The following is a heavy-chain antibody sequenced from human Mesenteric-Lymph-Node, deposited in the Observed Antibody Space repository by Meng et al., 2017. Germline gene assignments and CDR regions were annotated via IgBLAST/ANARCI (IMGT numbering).Heavy chain of an antibody. D-gene: IGHD2-15*01. Sequence: QVQPQESGPGLVKPSGTLSLTCAVSGGSISWGTWWSWVRQPPGKGLQWIGEFFHSGITNYNPSLKSRATISVDTSKNHFSLELSSVTAADTAVYYCTKNGAYSLEYWGQGALVTVSS. CDR1: GGSISWGTW. J-gene: IGHJ4*02. CDR3: TKNGAYSLEY. V-gene: IGHV4-4*02. CDR2: FFHSGIT.